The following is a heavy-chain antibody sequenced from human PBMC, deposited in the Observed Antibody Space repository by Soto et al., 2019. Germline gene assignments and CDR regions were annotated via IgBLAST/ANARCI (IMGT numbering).Heavy chain of an antibody. V-gene: IGHV4-39*01. CDR3: ARHFVVVVAATPPYYFDY. CDR1: GGSISSSSYY. D-gene: IGHD2-15*01. CDR2: IYYSGST. J-gene: IGHJ4*02. Sequence: QLQLQESGPGQVKPSETLSLTCTVSGGSISSSSYYWGWIRQPPGKGLEWIGSIYYSGSTYYNPSLKSRVTISVDTSKNQFSLKLSSVTAADTAVYYCARHFVVVVAATPPYYFDYWGQGTLVTVSS.